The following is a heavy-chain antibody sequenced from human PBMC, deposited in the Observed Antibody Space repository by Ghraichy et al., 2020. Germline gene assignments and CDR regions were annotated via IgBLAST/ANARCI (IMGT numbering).Heavy chain of an antibody. D-gene: IGHD2-8*02. V-gene: IGHV4-34*01. J-gene: IGHJ6*02. CDR3: ARGLDLGLLGVDYYYGMDV. CDR1: GGSFSGYY. Sequence: SETLSLTCAVYGGSFSGYYWSWIRQPPGKGLEWIGEINHSGSTNYNPSLKSRVTISVDTSKNQFSLKLSSVTAADTAVYYCARGLDLGLLGVDYYYGMDVWGQGTTVTVSS. CDR2: INHSGST.